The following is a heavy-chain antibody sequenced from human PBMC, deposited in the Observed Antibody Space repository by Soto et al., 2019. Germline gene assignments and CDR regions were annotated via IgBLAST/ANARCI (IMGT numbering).Heavy chain of an antibody. CDR3: ARSTYYYDISGYYYNWFDP. CDR1: GGFISRYY. V-gene: IGHV4-59*01. J-gene: IGHJ5*02. Sequence: SETLSVTCTVSGGFISRYYWSWSRQPPGKGLEWIGYIYYSGSTNYNPSLKSRVTISVDTSKNQFSLKLSSVTAADTAVYYCARSTYYYDISGYYYNWFDPWGQGTLVTVS. D-gene: IGHD3-22*01. CDR2: IYYSGST.